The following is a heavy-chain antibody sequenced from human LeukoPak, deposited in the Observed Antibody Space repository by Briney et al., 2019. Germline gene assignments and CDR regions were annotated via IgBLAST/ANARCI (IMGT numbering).Heavy chain of an antibody. CDR3: ARHGSYSQDF. Sequence: PSETLSLTCAVSGDSVSNERYWSWIRQPPGKGLEWIGQIYQSGDTRYNPSLNSRVTMSLDKSKNQFSLTLNSVTAADTAIYYCARHGSYSQDFWGRGTLVTVSS. CDR1: GDSVSNERY. V-gene: IGHV4-4*02. J-gene: IGHJ4*02. D-gene: IGHD4-11*01. CDR2: IYQSGDT.